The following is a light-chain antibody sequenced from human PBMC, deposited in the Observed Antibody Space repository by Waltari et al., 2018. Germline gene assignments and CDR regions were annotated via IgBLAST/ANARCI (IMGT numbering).Light chain of an antibody. CDR2: WAS. Sequence: DIVMTQSPDSLAVSLGERATINCKSSQNILYSSNNKNYLGLYQQKPGQPPKLLIYWASTRESWVPDRFSGSGSGTDFTLTISSLQAEDVAVYYCQQYYSVPWTFGQGTKVEIK. V-gene: IGKV4-1*01. CDR1: QNILYSSNNKNY. CDR3: QQYYSVPWT. J-gene: IGKJ1*01.